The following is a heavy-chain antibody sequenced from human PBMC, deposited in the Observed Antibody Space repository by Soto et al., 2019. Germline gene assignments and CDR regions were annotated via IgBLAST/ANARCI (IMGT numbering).Heavy chain of an antibody. CDR3: ARRTVNIRTFYSGLKTHCFDF. Sequence: PSETLSLTCTVSGGSISGYYWSWIRQPPGKRLEWIGYIYYTGSTNYNPSLKSRVTISIDTSKNQFSLQLKSVTAADTAIYYCARRTVNIRTFYSGLKTHCFDFWGQGAPVTVSS. CDR1: GGSISGYY. V-gene: IGHV4-59*08. CDR2: IYYTGST. J-gene: IGHJ4*02. D-gene: IGHD6-19*01.